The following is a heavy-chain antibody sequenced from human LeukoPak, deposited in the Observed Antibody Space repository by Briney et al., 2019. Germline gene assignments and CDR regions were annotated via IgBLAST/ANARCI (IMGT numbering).Heavy chain of an antibody. CDR3: ARGGLDYGDYMGAFDI. Sequence: SETLSLTCTVSGGSISSGSYYWSWIRQPAGKGLEWIERIYTSGSTNYNPSLKSRVTISVDTSKNQFSLKLSSVTAADTAVYYCARGGLDYGDYMGAFDIWGQGTMVTVSS. V-gene: IGHV4-61*02. D-gene: IGHD4-17*01. CDR1: GGSISSGSYY. CDR2: IYTSGST. J-gene: IGHJ3*02.